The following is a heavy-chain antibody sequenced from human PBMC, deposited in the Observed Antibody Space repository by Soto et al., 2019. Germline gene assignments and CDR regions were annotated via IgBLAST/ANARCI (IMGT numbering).Heavy chain of an antibody. V-gene: IGHV1-46*01. D-gene: IGHD1-20*01. CDR1: GYTFTSDY. J-gene: IGHJ4*02. CDR2: INPSGGST. CDR3: XRVXXXXXXXYGIDS. Sequence: QVQLVQSGAEVKKPGASVKVSCKASGYTFTSDYMHWVRQAPGQGLEWMGIINPSGGSTSYAQKFQGRVTMTRDTSTSTVYMELXSLXSXDTAXXYCXRVXXXXXXXYGIDSWGQGTLVTVSS.